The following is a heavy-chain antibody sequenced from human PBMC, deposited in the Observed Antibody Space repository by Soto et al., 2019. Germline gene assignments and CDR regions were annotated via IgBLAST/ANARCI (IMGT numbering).Heavy chain of an antibody. J-gene: IGHJ4*02. Sequence: GGSLRLSCAASGFTFSSYAMSWVRQAPGKGLEWVSAISGSGGSTYYADSVKGRFTISRDNSKNTLYLQMNSLRAEDTAVYYCAKDLWSNIVVVVAAVFDYWGQGTLVTVSS. CDR3: AKDLWSNIVVVVAAVFDY. V-gene: IGHV3-23*01. D-gene: IGHD2-15*01. CDR1: GFTFSSYA. CDR2: ISGSGGST.